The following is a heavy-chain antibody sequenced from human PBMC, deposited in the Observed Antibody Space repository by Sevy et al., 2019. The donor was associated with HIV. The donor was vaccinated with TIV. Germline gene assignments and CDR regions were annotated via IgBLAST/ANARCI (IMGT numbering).Heavy chain of an antibody. CDR2: ISYAGSNK. J-gene: IGHJ6*02. CDR1: GFTFSTYG. D-gene: IGHD6-13*01. V-gene: IGHV3-30*18. Sequence: GGSLRLSCAASGFTFSTYGMHWVRQAPGKGLEWVAIISYAGSNKFYADSVKGRFTISRDNSKNTLYLQMNSLRAEDTAVYYCAKDETAAGSGDIYGMDIWGQGTTVTVSS. CDR3: AKDETAAGSGDIYGMDI.